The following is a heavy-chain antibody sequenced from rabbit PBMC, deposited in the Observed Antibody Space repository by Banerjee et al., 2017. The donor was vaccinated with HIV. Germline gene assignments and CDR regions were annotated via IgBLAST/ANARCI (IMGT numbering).Heavy chain of an antibody. V-gene: IGHV1S45*01. CDR2: IYTGSSASI. CDR3: ARSIDAGDAITRLDL. D-gene: IGHD4-2*01. Sequence: QEQLVESGGGLVKPEGSLTLTCTASGFSFSNNYVMCWVRQAPGKGLEWIGCIYTGSSASIYYASWAKGRFTISKTSSTTVTLQMTSLTAADTATYFCARSIDAGDAITRLDLWGPGTLVTVS. J-gene: IGHJ3*01. CDR1: GFSFSNNYV.